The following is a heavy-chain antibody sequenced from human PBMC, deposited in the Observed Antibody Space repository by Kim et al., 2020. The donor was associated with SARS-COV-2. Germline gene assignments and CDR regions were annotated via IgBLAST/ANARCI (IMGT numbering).Heavy chain of an antibody. D-gene: IGHD3-3*02. J-gene: IGHJ4*02. CDR3: ARRHDISRFDY. Sequence: SETLSLTCTVSGGSISSSSYYWGWIRQPPGKGLEWIGSIYYSGSTYYNPSLKSRVTISVDTSKNQFSLKLSSVTAADTAVYYCARRHDISRFDYWGQGTLVTVSS. CDR2: IYYSGST. V-gene: IGHV4-39*01. CDR1: GGSISSSSYY.